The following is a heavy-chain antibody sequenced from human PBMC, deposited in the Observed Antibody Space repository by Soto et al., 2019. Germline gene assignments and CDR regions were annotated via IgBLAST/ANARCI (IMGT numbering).Heavy chain of an antibody. J-gene: IGHJ6*02. CDR2: MYNTGST. CDR1: GGSISGYY. D-gene: IGHD2-21*02. CDR3: ARDLWGYCGTDCYPLDV. V-gene: IGHV4-59*01. Sequence: SETLSLTCTVSGGSISGYYWSWIRQPPGKGLEWIGYMYNTGSTVYNPSYKSRDNISVDTSKNQLSIKLNTVTAADTAVYYCARDLWGYCGTDCYPLDVWGQGTTVT.